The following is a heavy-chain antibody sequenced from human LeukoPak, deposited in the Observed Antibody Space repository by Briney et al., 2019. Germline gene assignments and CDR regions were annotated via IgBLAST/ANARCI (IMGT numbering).Heavy chain of an antibody. D-gene: IGHD3-3*01. CDR1: GGSFSGYY. CDR3: ARGTIFGVARIQSFDP. V-gene: IGHV4-34*01. J-gene: IGHJ5*02. Sequence: SETLSLTCAVYGGSFSGYYWSWIRQPPGKGLEWIGEINHSGSTNYNPSLKSRVTISVDTSKNQFSLKLSSVTAADTAVYYCARGTIFGVARIQSFDPWGQGTLVTVSS. CDR2: INHSGST.